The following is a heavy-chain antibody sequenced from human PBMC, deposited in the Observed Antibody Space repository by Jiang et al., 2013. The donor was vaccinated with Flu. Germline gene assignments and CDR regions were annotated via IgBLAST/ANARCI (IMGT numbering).Heavy chain of an antibody. CDR1: YW. Sequence: YWIGWVRQMPGKGLEWMGIIYPGDSDTRYSPSFQGQVTISADKSISTAYLQWSSLKASDTAMYYCARREFARDIVVVPAAIVPDAFDIWGQGTMVTVSS. D-gene: IGHD2-2*02. V-gene: IGHV5-51*01. J-gene: IGHJ3*02. CDR3: ARREFARDIVVVPAAIVPDAFDI. CDR2: IYPGDSDT.